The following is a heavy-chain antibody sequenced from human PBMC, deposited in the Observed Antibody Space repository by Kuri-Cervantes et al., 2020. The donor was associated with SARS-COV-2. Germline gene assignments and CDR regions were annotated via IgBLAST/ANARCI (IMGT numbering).Heavy chain of an antibody. Sequence: ASVKDSCKASGYTFTTYGITWVRQAPGQGLEWMGCISTYNANADYAQKLQGRVTMTTDTSTSIAYMELRSLRSDDTAIYYCAGGFDYGDYPYYYGMDVWGQGTTVTVSS. CDR2: ISTYNANA. CDR3: AGGFDYGDYPYYYGMDV. V-gene: IGHV1-18*04. D-gene: IGHD4-17*01. J-gene: IGHJ6*02. CDR1: GYTFTTYG.